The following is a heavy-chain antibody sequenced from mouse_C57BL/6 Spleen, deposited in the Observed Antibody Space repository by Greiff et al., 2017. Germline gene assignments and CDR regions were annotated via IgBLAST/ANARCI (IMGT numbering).Heavy chain of an antibody. J-gene: IGHJ3*01. CDR3: ARSTTERGFAY. D-gene: IGHD1-1*01. CDR2: IYPSDSET. CDR1: GYTFTSYW. Sequence: QVQLQQPGAELVRPGSSVKLSCKASGYTFTSYWMDWVKQRPGQGLEWIGNIYPSDSETHYNQKFKDKATLTVDKSSSTAYMQLSSLTSEDSAVYYCARSTTERGFAYWGQGTLVTVSA. V-gene: IGHV1-61*01.